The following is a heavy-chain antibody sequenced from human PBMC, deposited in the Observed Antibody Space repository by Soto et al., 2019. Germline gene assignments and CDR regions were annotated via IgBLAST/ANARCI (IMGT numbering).Heavy chain of an antibody. Sequence: QVQLVQSGAEVKKPGASVKVSCKASGYTFTGYYMHWVRQAPGQGLEWMGWINPNSGGTNYAQKFQGWVTMTRDTSISTAYMELSRLRSDDTAVYYCAVALWFEGGKRDFQHWGQGTLVTVSS. CDR2: INPNSGGT. V-gene: IGHV1-2*04. D-gene: IGHD3-10*01. J-gene: IGHJ1*01. CDR3: AVALWFEGGKRDFQH. CDR1: GYTFTGYY.